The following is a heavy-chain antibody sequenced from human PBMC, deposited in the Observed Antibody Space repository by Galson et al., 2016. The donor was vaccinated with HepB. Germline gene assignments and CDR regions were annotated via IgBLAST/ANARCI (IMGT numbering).Heavy chain of an antibody. CDR2: VFSNDDK. V-gene: IGHV2-26*01. CDR1: GFSLSDARMG. D-gene: IGHD3-16*01. J-gene: IGHJ4*02. Sequence: PALVKPTQTLTLTCTVSGFSLSDARMGVSWIRQPPGKALEWLAQVFSNDDKSYSTSLKSRLTISKDTSKSQVVLTMTNVDPVDTATHYCARTGGFDAAYVAYWGQGTLVTVSS. CDR3: ARTGGFDAAYVAY.